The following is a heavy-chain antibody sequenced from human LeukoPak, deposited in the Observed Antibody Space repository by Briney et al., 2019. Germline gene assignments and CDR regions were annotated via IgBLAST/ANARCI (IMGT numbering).Heavy chain of an antibody. Sequence: GGSLRLSCAASGFTFSSYAMSWVRQAPGKGLEWVSAISGSGGSTYYADSVKGRFTISRDNSKNTLYLQMNSLRAEDAAVYYCAKEVGYSSGWYLDYWGQGTLVTVSS. J-gene: IGHJ4*02. CDR2: ISGSGGST. V-gene: IGHV3-23*01. CDR3: AKEVGYSSGWYLDY. D-gene: IGHD6-19*01. CDR1: GFTFSSYA.